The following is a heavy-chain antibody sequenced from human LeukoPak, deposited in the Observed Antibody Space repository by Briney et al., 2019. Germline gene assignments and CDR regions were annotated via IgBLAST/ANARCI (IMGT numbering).Heavy chain of an antibody. J-gene: IGHJ4*02. D-gene: IGHD2-15*01. CDR1: GFTFSNYW. V-gene: IGHV3-7*01. CDR2: IKQDGTEE. Sequence: QPGGSLRLSCAASGFTFSNYWMTWVRQAPGKGLEWVANIKQDGTEEYYVDSVKGRFTISRDNAENSLYLQMNGLRAEDTAVYYCTRDTGCPGGTCYSFYDYWGQGTLVTVSS. CDR3: TRDTGCPGGTCYSFYDY.